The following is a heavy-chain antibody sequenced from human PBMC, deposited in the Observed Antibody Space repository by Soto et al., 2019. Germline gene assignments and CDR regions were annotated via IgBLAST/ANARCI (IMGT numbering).Heavy chain of an antibody. CDR1: GGSFSSYI. Sequence: QVQLVQSGAEVKKPGSSVKVSCKASGGSFSSYIFNWVRQAPGQGLEWMGRIIPMGDIVNYSQKFQGRVTITADKSTTTAYVEVSSLTSEDTAVYYCAREVPQRRLEYWGQGTLVTVSS. D-gene: IGHD1-1*01. J-gene: IGHJ4*02. CDR3: AREVPQRRLEY. CDR2: IIPMGDIV. V-gene: IGHV1-69*08.